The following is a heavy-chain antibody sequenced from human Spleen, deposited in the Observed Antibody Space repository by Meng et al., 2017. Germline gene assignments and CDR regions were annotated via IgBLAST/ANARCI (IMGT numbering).Heavy chain of an antibody. CDR1: GGSISGGGFY. D-gene: IGHD5-18*01. V-gene: IGHV4-31*03. Sequence: QGQRQESGPGRVNPSETLSLPCTVSGGSISGGGFYWSWIRQRPGKGLEWIGFIYHTGTTYYNPSLKSRLSISVDASENQFSLNVNSVTAADTAVYYCARAGDTAIFDTWGQGTLVTVSS. CDR3: ARAGDTAIFDT. CDR2: IYHTGTT. J-gene: IGHJ5*02.